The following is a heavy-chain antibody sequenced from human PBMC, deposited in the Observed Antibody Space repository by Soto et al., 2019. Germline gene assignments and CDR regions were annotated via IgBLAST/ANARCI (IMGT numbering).Heavy chain of an antibody. V-gene: IGHV4-39*01. Sequence: SETLSLTCTVSGGSISGSSYYWGWIRQPPGKGLECIGSVHYSGSTDYNPSLKSRVTISVDTSKNQSSLKLTSVTAADTAVYFCASFSGATYGDYGGGINYWGQGTLVTVSS. D-gene: IGHD4-17*01. CDR2: VHYSGST. J-gene: IGHJ4*02. CDR1: GGSISGSSYY. CDR3: ASFSGATYGDYGGGINY.